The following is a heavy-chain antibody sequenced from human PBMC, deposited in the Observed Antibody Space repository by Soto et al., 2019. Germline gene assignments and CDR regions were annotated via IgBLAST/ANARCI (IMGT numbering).Heavy chain of an antibody. J-gene: IGHJ6*02. CDR2: IYYSGST. V-gene: IGHV4-39*01. Sequence: SETLSPTCTVSGGSISSSSYYWGWIRQPPGKGLEWIGSIYYSGSTYYNPSLKSRVTISVDTSKNQFSLKLSSVTAADTAVYYCARLYYYYGMDVWGQGTTVTVSS. CDR1: GGSISSSSYY. CDR3: ARLYYYYGMDV.